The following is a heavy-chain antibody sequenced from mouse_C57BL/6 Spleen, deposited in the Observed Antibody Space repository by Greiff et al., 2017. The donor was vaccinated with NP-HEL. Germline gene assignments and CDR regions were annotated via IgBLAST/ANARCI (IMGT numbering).Heavy chain of an antibody. CDR1: GYTFTDYY. V-gene: IGHV1-19*01. D-gene: IGHD3-3*01. J-gene: IGHJ1*03. CDR3: ARGGGTRWYVDV. CDR2: NNPYNGGT. Sequence: EVQLQQSGPVLVKPGASVKMSCKASGYTFTDYYMNWVKQSHGKSLEWIGVNNPYNGGTRYNQKVKGKATLTVDKSYSTAYMELNSMASEDSAVYYIARGGGTRWYVDVWGTGTTVTVSS.